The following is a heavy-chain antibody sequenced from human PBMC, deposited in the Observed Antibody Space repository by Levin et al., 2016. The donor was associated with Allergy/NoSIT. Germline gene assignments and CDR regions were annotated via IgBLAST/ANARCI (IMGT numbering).Heavy chain of an antibody. CDR1: GDSVSSGRYY. CDR2: MNSNAYI. V-gene: IGHV4-39*01. J-gene: IGHJ4*02. CDR3: ARHQSPARRVFDY. Sequence: SETLSLTCTVSGDSVSSGRYYWGWIRQPPGKGLEWIASMNSNAYIYYNPSLKSRANIFVDTSKNQVSLTLDSVTAADTAVYFCARHQSPARRVFDYWGQGTLVSVSS.